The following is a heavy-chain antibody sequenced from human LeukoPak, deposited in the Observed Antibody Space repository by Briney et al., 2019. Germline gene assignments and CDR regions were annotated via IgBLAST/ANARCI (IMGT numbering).Heavy chain of an antibody. CDR2: ISSSSSYI. CDR1: GFTFSSYS. D-gene: IGHD3-9*01. V-gene: IGHV3-21*01. CDR3: ARDPPPWGLTGPSYYYYYYMDV. J-gene: IGHJ6*03. Sequence: GGSLRLSCAASGFTFSSYSMNWVRQAPGKGLEWVSSISSSSSYIYYADSVKGRFTISRDNAKNSLYLQMNSLRAEDTAVYYCARDPPPWGLTGPSYYYYYYMDVWGKGTTVTVSS.